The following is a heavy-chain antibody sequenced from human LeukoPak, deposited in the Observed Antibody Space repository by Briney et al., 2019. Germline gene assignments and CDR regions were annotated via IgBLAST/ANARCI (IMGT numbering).Heavy chain of an antibody. Sequence: ASVKVSCKASGGTFSSYAISWVRQAPGQGLEWMGRIIPIFGTANYAQKFQGRVTITTDESTSTAYMELSSLRSEDTAVYYCAVNYYVQPLRYDYWGQGTLVTVSS. J-gene: IGHJ4*02. D-gene: IGHD3-10*02. CDR1: GGTFSSYA. V-gene: IGHV1-69*05. CDR3: AVNYYVQPLRYDY. CDR2: IIPIFGTA.